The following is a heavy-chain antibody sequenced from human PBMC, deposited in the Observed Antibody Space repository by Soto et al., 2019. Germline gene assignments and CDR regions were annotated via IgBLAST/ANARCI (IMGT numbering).Heavy chain of an antibody. J-gene: IGHJ4*02. CDR1: GDSVSSNSAA. CDR3: ARGLFFGVVRYYFDY. Sequence: PSQTLSLTCAISGDSVSSNSAAWNWIRQSPSRGLEWLGRTYYGSKWYNDYAVSVKSRITINPDTSKNQFSLQLNSVTPEDAAVYYCARGLFFGVVRYYFDYWGQGTLVTVST. V-gene: IGHV6-1*01. CDR2: TYYGSKWYN. D-gene: IGHD3-3*01.